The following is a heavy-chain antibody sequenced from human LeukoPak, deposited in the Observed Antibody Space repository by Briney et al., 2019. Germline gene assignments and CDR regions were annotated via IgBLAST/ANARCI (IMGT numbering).Heavy chain of an antibody. CDR1: GFTFSSYG. CDR3: GKEPYTQHYFDY. V-gene: IGHV3-30*02. Sequence: GGSLRLSCAAPGFTFSSYGMHWVRQAPGKGLEWVAFIRYDGSNKYYADSVKGRFTISRDNSKNTLYLQMNSLRAEDTAVYYGGKEPYTQHYFDYGARGPLATVS. J-gene: IGHJ4*02. CDR2: IRYDGSNK. D-gene: IGHD4-11*01.